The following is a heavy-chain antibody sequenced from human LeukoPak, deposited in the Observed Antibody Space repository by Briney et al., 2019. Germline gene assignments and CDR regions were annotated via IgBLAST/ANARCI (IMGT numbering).Heavy chain of an antibody. CDR1: GFTFSSYW. CDR3: ARSGPICSGGSCYYRY. D-gene: IGHD2-15*01. CDR2: IKQDGGEK. Sequence: SGGSLRLSCAASGFTFSSYWMSWVRQAPGKGLEWVANIKQDGGEKYYVDSVKGRFTLSRDNAKNSLYLQMNSLRAEDTAVYYCARSGPICSGGSCYYRYWGQGTLVTVSS. V-gene: IGHV3-7*01. J-gene: IGHJ4*02.